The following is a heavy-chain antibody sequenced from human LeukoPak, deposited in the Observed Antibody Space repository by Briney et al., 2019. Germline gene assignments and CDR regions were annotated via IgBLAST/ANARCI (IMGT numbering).Heavy chain of an antibody. CDR3: ARDYDVLTAYPPTQLFDP. J-gene: IGHJ5*02. D-gene: IGHD3-9*01. V-gene: IGHV4-34*01. CDR1: GGSFSGYY. CDR2: INHSGST. Sequence: SETLSLTCAVYGGSFSGYYCSWVRQPPGKGLEWIGEINHSGSTNYNPSLKRRVAISVDTSKNQFSLKLNSVTAADTAVYYCARDYDVLTAYPPTQLFDPWGQGTLVTVSS.